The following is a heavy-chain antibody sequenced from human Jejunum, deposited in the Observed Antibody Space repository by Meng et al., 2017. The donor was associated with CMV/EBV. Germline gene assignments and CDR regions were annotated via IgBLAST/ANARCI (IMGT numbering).Heavy chain of an antibody. V-gene: IGHV3-21*01. CDR3: ARDVLPKANYYGTDV. Sequence: FTFSTYPMNWVRQAPGKGLEWVSSINSGSSYIYYADSVKGRFTISRDNAKNSLYLQMNSLRVADTAVYYCARDVLPKANYYGTDVWGQGTTVTVSS. CDR1: FTFSTYP. D-gene: IGHD3-10*01. J-gene: IGHJ6*02. CDR2: INSGSSYI.